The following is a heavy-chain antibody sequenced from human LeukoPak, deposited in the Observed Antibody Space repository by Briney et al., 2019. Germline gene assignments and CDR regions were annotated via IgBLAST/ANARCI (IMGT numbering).Heavy chain of an antibody. CDR2: ISGSGGNT. Sequence: GGSLRLSCAASGFTFNSYAMSWVRQAPGKGLEWVSSISGSGGNTYYADSVKGRFTISRDNSKNTLYMQMNSLRAEDTAVYYCARSTSSEYDIYHFDYWGQGTLVTVSS. CDR3: ARSTSSEYDIYHFDY. CDR1: GFTFNSYA. V-gene: IGHV3-23*01. J-gene: IGHJ4*02. D-gene: IGHD3-9*01.